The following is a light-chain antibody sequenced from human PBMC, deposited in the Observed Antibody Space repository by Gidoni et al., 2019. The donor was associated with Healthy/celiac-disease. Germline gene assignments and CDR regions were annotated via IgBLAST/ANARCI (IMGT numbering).Light chain of an antibody. Sequence: AIRITQSPSSLSASTGDRVTITCRANQGISSYLAWYQQKPGRAPKLLIYAASTLQSGVPSRFSGSGSGTDFTLTISCLQSEDFATYYCQQYYSYPYTFXXXTKLEIK. CDR2: AAS. CDR1: QGISSY. CDR3: QQYYSYPYT. V-gene: IGKV1-8*01. J-gene: IGKJ2*01.